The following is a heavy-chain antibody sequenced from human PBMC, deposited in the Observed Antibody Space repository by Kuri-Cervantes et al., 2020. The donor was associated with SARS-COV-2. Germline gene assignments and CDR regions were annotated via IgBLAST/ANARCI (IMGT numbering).Heavy chain of an antibody. Sequence: GGSLRLSCAASGFTFSDYYMSWIRQAPGKGLEWVSYISSSGSTIYYADSVKGRFTISRDNAKNSLYLQMNSLRAEDTAVYYCARDAPAYDFWSGYYGMDVWGQGTTVTVSS. CDR3: ARDAPAYDFWSGYYGMDV. D-gene: IGHD3-3*01. J-gene: IGHJ6*02. CDR1: GFTFSDYY. CDR2: ISSSGSTI. V-gene: IGHV3-11*01.